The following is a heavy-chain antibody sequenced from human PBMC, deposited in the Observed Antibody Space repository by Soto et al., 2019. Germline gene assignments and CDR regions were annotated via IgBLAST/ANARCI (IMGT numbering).Heavy chain of an antibody. J-gene: IGHJ2*01. V-gene: IGHV1-24*01. CDR2: FDPEDGET. CDR3: ATDLTSGDRYWYFDL. CDR1: GYTLTELS. Sequence: ASVKVSCKVSGYTLTELSMHWVRQAPGKGLEWMGGFDPEDGETIYAQKFQGRVTMTEDTSTDTAYMELSSLRSEDTAVYYCATDLTSGDRYWYFDLWGRGTLVTVSS. D-gene: IGHD3-10*01.